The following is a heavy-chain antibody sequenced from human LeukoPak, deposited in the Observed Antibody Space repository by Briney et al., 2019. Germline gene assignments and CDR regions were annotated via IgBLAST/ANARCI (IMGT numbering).Heavy chain of an antibody. D-gene: IGHD1-7*01. V-gene: IGHV3-49*04. CDR2: IRSKAYGGTT. CDR1: GFTFGDYA. J-gene: IGHJ4*02. CDR3: TRSNWNYDY. Sequence: GGSLRLSCTASGFTFGDYAMSWVRQAPGKGLEWVGFIRSKAYGGTTEYAASVKGRFTISRDDSKSIAYLQMNSLKTEDTAVYYCTRSNWNYDYWGQGTLVTVSS.